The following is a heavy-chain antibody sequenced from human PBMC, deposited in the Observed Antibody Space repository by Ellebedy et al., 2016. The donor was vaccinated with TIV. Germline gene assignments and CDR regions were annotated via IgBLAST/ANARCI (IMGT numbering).Heavy chain of an antibody. J-gene: IGHJ5*02. CDR1: GFIFGNYF. D-gene: IGHD4-17*01. CDR2: INQDGSAK. CDR3: ARDRASGENWFDP. V-gene: IGHV3-7*01. Sequence: GGSLRLSCAASGFIFGNYFMNWVRQAPGKGLEWVANINQDGSAKYYVDSVKGRFTISRDNAKNSLYLQMNSLRAEDTAVYYCARDRASGENWFDPWGQGILVTVSS.